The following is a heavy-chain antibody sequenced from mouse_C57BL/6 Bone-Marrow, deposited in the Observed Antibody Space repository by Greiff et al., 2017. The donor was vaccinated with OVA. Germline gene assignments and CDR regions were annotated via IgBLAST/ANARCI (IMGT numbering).Heavy chain of an antibody. D-gene: IGHD1-1*01. CDR3: ARHPYGRNYYAMDY. Sequence: QVQLQQPGAELVKPGASVKLSCKASGYTFTSYWMQWVKQRPGQGLEWIGEIDPSDSYTNYNQKFKGKATLTVDTSSSTAYMQLSSLTSEDSAVYYCARHPYGRNYYAMDYWGQGTSVTVSS. CDR2: IDPSDSYT. CDR1: GYTFTSYW. V-gene: IGHV1-50*01. J-gene: IGHJ4*01.